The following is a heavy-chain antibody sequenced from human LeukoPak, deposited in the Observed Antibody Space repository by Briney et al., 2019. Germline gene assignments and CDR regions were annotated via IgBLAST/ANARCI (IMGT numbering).Heavy chain of an antibody. CDR2: IYSGGST. CDR1: GFTVSSNY. Sequence: GGSLRLSCAAPGFTVSSNYMSWVRQAPGKGLEWVSVIYSGGSTYYADSVKGRFTISRHNSKNTLYLQMNSLRAEDMAVYYCARDGLIYGYPTTTFYYGMDVWGQGTTVTVSS. D-gene: IGHD5-18*01. J-gene: IGHJ6*02. CDR3: ARDGLIYGYPTTTFYYGMDV. V-gene: IGHV3-53*04.